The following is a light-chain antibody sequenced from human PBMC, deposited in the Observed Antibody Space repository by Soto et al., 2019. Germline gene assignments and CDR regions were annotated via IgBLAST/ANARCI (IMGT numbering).Light chain of an antibody. CDR2: GAS. CDR3: QQYGSSAPIT. CDR1: QSVSSN. Sequence: ELVMTQSPATLSVSPGERATLSCRASQSVSSNLAWYQQKPGQAPRLLIYGASTRATGIPARFSGSGSETDFTLTISRLEPEDFALYYCQQYGSSAPITFGQGTRLEIK. V-gene: IGKV3-15*01. J-gene: IGKJ5*01.